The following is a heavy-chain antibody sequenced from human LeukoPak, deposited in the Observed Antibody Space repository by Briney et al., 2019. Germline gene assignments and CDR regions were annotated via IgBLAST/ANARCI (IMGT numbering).Heavy chain of an antibody. V-gene: IGHV3-21*01. CDR3: ARDNPSSAAANTDY. J-gene: IGHJ4*02. D-gene: IGHD1-14*01. CDR2: ISSSSSYI. Sequence: PGGSLRLSCAASGFTFSSYSMNWVRQAPGKGLEWVSSISSSSSYIYYADSVKGRFTISRDNAKNSLYLQMNSLRAEDTAVYYCARDNPSSAAANTDYWGQGTLVTVSS. CDR1: GFTFSSYS.